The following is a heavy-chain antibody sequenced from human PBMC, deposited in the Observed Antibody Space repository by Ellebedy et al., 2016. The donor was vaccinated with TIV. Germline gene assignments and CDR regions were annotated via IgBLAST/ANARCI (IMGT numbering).Heavy chain of an antibody. J-gene: IGHJ4*02. CDR1: GFTFSDYY. V-gene: IGHV3-11*01. D-gene: IGHD1-26*01. CDR3: AKGEWELFDY. Sequence: GGSLRLXCAASGFTFSDYYMSWIRQAPGKGLEWVSYISSSGSTIYYADSVKGRFTISRDNSKNTLYLQMNSLRAEDTAVYYCAKGEWELFDYWGQGTLVTVSS. CDR2: ISSSGSTI.